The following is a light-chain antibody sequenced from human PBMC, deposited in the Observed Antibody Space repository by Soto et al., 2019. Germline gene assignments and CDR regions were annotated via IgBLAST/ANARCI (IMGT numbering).Light chain of an antibody. CDR1: QSVSSN. CDR2: GAS. Sequence: EIVMTQSPTTLSVSPGERATLSCRASQSVSSNLAWYQQKPGQAPRLLIYGASNRAPGIPDRFRGRGSGPDFTLTISRLAPEDFAVYYCQQYGRSGTFGQGTKVDIK. V-gene: IGKV3-20*01. CDR3: QQYGRSGT. J-gene: IGKJ1*01.